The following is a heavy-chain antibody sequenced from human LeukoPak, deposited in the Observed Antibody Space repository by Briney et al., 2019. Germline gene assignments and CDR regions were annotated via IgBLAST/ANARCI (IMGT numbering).Heavy chain of an antibody. V-gene: IGHV3-53*01. CDR3: ARDLSGYSGLDY. Sequence: GGSLRLSCAASGFTVSSNYMSWVRQAPGKGLEWVSVIYSGGNSYYADSVKGRFTISRDNAKNTLYLQMNSLRAEETAVYYCARDLSGYSGLDYWGQGTLVTVSS. CDR2: IYSGGNS. CDR1: GFTVSSNY. J-gene: IGHJ4*02. D-gene: IGHD5-12*01.